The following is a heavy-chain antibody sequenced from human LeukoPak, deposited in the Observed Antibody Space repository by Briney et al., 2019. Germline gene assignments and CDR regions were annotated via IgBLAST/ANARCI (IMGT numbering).Heavy chain of an antibody. CDR1: GFTFSSYG. V-gene: IGHV3-30*03. J-gene: IGHJ3*02. Sequence: GGSLRLSCAASGFTFSSYGMHWVRQAPGKGLEWVAVISYDGSNKYYADSVKGRFTISRDNSKNTLYLQMNSLRAEDTAVFYCARDRDPLAFEIWGQGTMVTVSS. CDR3: ARDRDPLAFEI. CDR2: ISYDGSNK.